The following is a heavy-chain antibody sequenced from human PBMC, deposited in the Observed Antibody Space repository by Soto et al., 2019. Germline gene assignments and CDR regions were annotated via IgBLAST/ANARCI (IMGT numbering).Heavy chain of an antibody. CDR3: ARGPNPPLLRFLEWPTPCGAFDI. D-gene: IGHD3-3*01. CDR1: GYTFTSYG. Sequence: ASVKVSCKASGYTFTSYGISWVRQAPGQGLEWMGWISAYNGNTNYAQKLQGRVTMTTDTSTSTAYMELRSLRSDETAVYYCARGPNPPLLRFLEWPTPCGAFDIWGQGTMVTV. CDR2: ISAYNGNT. J-gene: IGHJ3*02. V-gene: IGHV1-18*01.